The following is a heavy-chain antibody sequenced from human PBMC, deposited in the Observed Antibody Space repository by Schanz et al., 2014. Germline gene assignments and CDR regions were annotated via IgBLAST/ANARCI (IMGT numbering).Heavy chain of an antibody. J-gene: IGHJ3*01. CDR2: IYSGGSK. D-gene: IGHD3-10*01. V-gene: IGHV3-53*01. CDR3: VKEGTVVSGSPRDY. CDR1: GFTVSSNY. Sequence: EVQLVESGGGLIQPGGSLRLSCAASGFTVSSNYMSWVRQAPGKGLEWVAVIYSGGSKYYTDSVKDRFSISRDNSKNTLVLQMSSLRADDTAVFYCVKEGTVVSGSPRDYWGQGPMVTVSS.